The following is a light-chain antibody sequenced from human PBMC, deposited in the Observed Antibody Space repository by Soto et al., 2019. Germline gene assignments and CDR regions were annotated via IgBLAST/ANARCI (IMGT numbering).Light chain of an antibody. V-gene: IGLV1-44*01. CDR2: SNN. J-gene: IGLJ2*01. CDR3: AAWDDSLNDAV. CDR1: SSNIGSNT. Sequence: QSVLTQPPSASGTPGQRVTISCSGSSSNIGSNTVNWYQQLPGTAPKLLIYSNNQRPSGVPDRFSGPKSGTSTSLAISGLESEDEADYDCAAWDDSLNDAVFGGGTKLTLL.